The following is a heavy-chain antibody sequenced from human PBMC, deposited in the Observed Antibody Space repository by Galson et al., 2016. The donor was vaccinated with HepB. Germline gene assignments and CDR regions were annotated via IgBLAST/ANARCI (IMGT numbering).Heavy chain of an antibody. J-gene: IGHJ4*02. D-gene: IGHD3/OR15-3a*01. CDR2: IDPSGGST. CDR1: GYTFTSYC. V-gene: IGHV1-46*01. CDR3: ARGTGTGGYFDY. Sequence: SVKVSCKASGYTFTSYCMHWVRQAPGQGLEWMGIIDPSGGSTSYAQKFQGRVTVTRDTSTSTVYMELSSLRSEDTAVYYCARGTGTGGYFDYWGQGTLVTVSS.